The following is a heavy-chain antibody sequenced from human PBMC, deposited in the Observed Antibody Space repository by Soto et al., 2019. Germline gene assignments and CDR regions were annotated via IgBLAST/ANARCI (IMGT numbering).Heavy chain of an antibody. Sequence: PGASLKISCKGSEYSFTSYWISWVRQMPGKGLEWMGIIYPRDSDTRYSPSFQGQVTISADKSISTAYLQWSSLKASDTAMYYCASPLRYDFWSGYVFDYWGQGTLVTVSS. CDR2: IYPRDSDT. D-gene: IGHD3-3*01. CDR1: EYSFTSYW. V-gene: IGHV5-51*01. J-gene: IGHJ4*02. CDR3: ASPLRYDFWSGYVFDY.